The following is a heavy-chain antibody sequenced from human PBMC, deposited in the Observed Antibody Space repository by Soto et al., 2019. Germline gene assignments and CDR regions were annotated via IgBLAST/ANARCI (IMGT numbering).Heavy chain of an antibody. CDR1: GGSISSYY. CDR3: ARGITPHYYYGMDV. V-gene: IGHV4-59*01. Sequence: KPSETLSLTCTVSGGSISSYYWSWIRQPPGKGLEWIGYIYYSGSTNYNPSLKSRVTISVDTSKNQFSLKLSSVTAADTAVYYCARGITPHYYYGMDVWGQGTTVTVSS. CDR2: IYYSGST. D-gene: IGHD3-16*01. J-gene: IGHJ6*02.